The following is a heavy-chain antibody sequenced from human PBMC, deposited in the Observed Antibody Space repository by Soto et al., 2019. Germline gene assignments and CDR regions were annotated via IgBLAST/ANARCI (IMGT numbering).Heavy chain of an antibody. J-gene: IGHJ4*02. CDR3: ARHGLTAYMVYYFDF. Sequence: PSETLSLTCAVSGGSISSGGYSWSWIRQPPGKGLEWIGYMYYSGSTYYNPSLKSRITISVDTSKNQFSLNLTSVTAADTAVYYCARHGLTAYMVYYFDFWGQGTLVTVSS. D-gene: IGHD3-16*01. V-gene: IGHV4-30-2*03. CDR2: MYYSGST. CDR1: GGSISSGGYS.